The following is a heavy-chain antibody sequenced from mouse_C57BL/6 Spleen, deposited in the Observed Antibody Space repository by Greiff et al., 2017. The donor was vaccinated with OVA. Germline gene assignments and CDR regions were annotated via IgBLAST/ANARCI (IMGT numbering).Heavy chain of an antibody. CDR3: ARSRYFGSSYAWFAY. D-gene: IGHD1-1*01. CDR1: GYTFTSYW. J-gene: IGHJ3*01. Sequence: VQLQQPGTELVKPGASVKLSCKASGYTFTSYWMHWVKQRPGQGLEWIGNINPSNGGTNYNEKFKSKATMTVDKSSSTAYMQLSSLTSEDSAVYYCARSRYFGSSYAWFAYWGQGTLVTVSA. CDR2: INPSNGGT. V-gene: IGHV1-53*01.